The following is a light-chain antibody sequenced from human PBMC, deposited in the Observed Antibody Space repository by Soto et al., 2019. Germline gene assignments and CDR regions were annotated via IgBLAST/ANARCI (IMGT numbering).Light chain of an antibody. V-gene: IGLV2-14*01. CDR2: DVS. CDR3: SSFTNSSTFV. Sequence: QSVLAQPASVSGSPGQSITISCTGTSSDVGRYNYVSWFQQHPGKAPKLLIYDVSNWPSGVSDRFSGSKSGNTASLTISGLQAEDEADYYCSSFTNSSTFVFGTGTKVTVL. J-gene: IGLJ1*01. CDR1: SSDVGRYNY.